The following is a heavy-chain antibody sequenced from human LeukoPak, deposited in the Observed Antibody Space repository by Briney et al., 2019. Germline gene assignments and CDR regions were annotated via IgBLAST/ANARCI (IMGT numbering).Heavy chain of an antibody. CDR3: ARDGFGTGSN. Sequence: PGGSLRLSCAASGFTFSGYAMNWVRQAPGKGLEWVSAISGSGSTYYADSVKGRFTISRDNAKNSLYLQMNTLRADDTAVYYCARDGFGTGSNWGQGTLVTVSS. CDR1: GFTFSGYA. J-gene: IGHJ4*02. V-gene: IGHV3-23*01. CDR2: ISGSGST. D-gene: IGHD3-16*01.